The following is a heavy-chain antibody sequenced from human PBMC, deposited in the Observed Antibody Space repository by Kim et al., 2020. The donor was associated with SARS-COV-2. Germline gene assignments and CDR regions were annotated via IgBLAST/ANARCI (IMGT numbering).Heavy chain of an antibody. J-gene: IGHJ4*02. V-gene: IGHV3-30-3*01. Sequence: GGSLRLSCAASGFTFSSYAMHWVRQAPGKGLEWVAVISYDGSNKYYADSVKGRFTISRDNSKNTLYLQMNSLRAEDTAVYYCARDQGESSSSWYLNFDYWGQGTLVTVSS. CDR2: ISYDGSNK. D-gene: IGHD6-13*01. CDR1: GFTFSSYA. CDR3: ARDQGESSSSWYLNFDY.